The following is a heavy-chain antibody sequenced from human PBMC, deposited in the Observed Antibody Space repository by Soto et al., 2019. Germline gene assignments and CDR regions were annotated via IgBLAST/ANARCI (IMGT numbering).Heavy chain of an antibody. CDR1: GFTFTNYG. CDR2: SSALNGFT. J-gene: IGHJ4*02. Sequence: QLQLVQSGSEVKKPGASVKVSCKTSGFTFTNYGFTWVRQAPGKGLEWMGWSSALNGFTNYAQDFQGRVTLTTDSSTNTAYMALRGLRSDDTAFYYCADTTSIAMGLRDWGQGTLVSVAS. D-gene: IGHD6-6*01. V-gene: IGHV1-18*01. CDR3: ADTTSIAMGLRD.